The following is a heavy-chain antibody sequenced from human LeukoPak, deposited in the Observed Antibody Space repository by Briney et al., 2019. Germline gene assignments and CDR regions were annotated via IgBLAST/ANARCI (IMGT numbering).Heavy chain of an antibody. Sequence: PGRSLRLSCAASGFTFSSYAMHWVRQAPGKGLEWVAVISYDGSNKYYADSVKGRFTISRDNSKNTLYLQMNSLRAEDTAVYYCARDADYYDSSGYVDYWGQGTLVTVSS. V-gene: IGHV3-30*01. J-gene: IGHJ4*02. CDR3: ARDADYYDSSGYVDY. CDR1: GFTFSSYA. D-gene: IGHD3-22*01. CDR2: ISYDGSNK.